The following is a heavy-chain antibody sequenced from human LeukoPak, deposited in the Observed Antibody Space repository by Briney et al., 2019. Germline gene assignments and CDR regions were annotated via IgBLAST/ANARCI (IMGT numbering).Heavy chain of an antibody. CDR1: GGTFSSYA. Sequence: GSSVKVSCKASGGTFSSYAISWVRQAPGQGLEWMGRIIPIFGIANYAQKFQGRVTITADKSTSTAYMELSSLRSEDTAVYYCAGERIQLQEMDVWGQGTTVTVSS. CDR3: AGERIQLQEMDV. J-gene: IGHJ6*02. D-gene: IGHD5-18*01. CDR2: IIPIFGIA. V-gene: IGHV1-69*04.